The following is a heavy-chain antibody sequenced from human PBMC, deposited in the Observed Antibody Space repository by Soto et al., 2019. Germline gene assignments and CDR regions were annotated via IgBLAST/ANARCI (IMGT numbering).Heavy chain of an antibody. J-gene: IGHJ6*02. D-gene: IGHD4-4*01. Sequence: GGSLRLSCAASGFTVSSNYMSWVRQAPGKGLEWVSVIYSGGSTYYADSVKGRFTISRDNSKSTLYLQMNSLRAEDTAVYYCARVSSKDYYYYYGMDVWGQGTTVTVSS. CDR3: ARVSSKDYYYYYGMDV. V-gene: IGHV3-53*01. CDR2: IYSGGST. CDR1: GFTVSSNY.